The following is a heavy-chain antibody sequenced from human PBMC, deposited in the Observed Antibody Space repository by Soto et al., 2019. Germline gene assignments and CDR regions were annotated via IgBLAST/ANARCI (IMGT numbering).Heavy chain of an antibody. Sequence: QVQLVQSGAEVKKPGSSVKVSCKASGGTFSSYAISWVRQAPGQGLEWMGGIIPIFGTANYAQKFQGRVTITADESTSKAYMELSSLRSEDTAVYYCARVVGATSTYYFDYWGQGTLVTVSS. D-gene: IGHD1-26*01. V-gene: IGHV1-69*01. CDR1: GGTFSSYA. CDR3: ARVVGATSTYYFDY. J-gene: IGHJ4*02. CDR2: IIPIFGTA.